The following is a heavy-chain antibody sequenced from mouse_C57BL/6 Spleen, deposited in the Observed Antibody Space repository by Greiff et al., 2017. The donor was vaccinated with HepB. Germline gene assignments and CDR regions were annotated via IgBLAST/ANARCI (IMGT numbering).Heavy chain of an antibody. CDR3: ARPEYYGSSWYFDF. V-gene: IGHV5-17*01. D-gene: IGHD1-1*01. CDR1: GFTFSDYG. J-gene: IGHJ1*03. CDR2: ISSGSSTI. Sequence: DVQLVESGGGLVKPGGSLKLSCAASGFTFSDYGMYWVRQAPEKGLEWVADISSGSSTIYYADTVKGRFTIYRDNAKNTLFLQMSSLRSEDTAMYCCARPEYYGSSWYFDFWGTRTTVTVSS.